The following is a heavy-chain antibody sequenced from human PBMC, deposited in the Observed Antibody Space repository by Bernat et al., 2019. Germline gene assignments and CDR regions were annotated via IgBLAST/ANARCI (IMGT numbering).Heavy chain of an antibody. V-gene: IGHV3-7*03. J-gene: IGHJ5*02. CDR2: IKQDGSEK. Sequence: EVQLVESGGGLVQPGGSLRLSCAASGFTFSSYWMSWVRQAPGKGLEWVANIKQDGSEKYYVDSVKGRFTISRDNAKNSLYLQMNSLRAEDTAVYYCAGVDYDFWSGYLNWFDPWGQGTLVTFSS. CDR3: AGVDYDFWSGYLNWFDP. CDR1: GFTFSSYW. D-gene: IGHD3-3*01.